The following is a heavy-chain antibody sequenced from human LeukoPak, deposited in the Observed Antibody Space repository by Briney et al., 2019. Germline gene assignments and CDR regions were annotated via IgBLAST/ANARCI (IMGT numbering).Heavy chain of an antibody. V-gene: IGHV4-31*03. J-gene: IGHJ4*02. CDR2: MYYAGST. CDR3: AGYSNQFDY. CDR1: GGSISSTTYY. Sequence: SETMSLTCTVSGGSISSTTYYWSWIRQHPGKVLEWIGYMYYAGSTYYNLSLRGRITISVDTSKNQFSLKLSSVTAADTAVYYCAGYSNQFDYWGQGTLVTVSS. D-gene: IGHD4-11*01.